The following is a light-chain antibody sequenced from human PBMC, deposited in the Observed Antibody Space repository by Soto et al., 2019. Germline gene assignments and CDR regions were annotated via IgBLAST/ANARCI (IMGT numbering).Light chain of an antibody. CDR3: GTWDSSLSGYV. J-gene: IGLJ1*01. V-gene: IGLV1-51*01. CDR1: RSNIGNNY. CDR2: DNN. Sequence: QSVLTQAPAVSSAPGQMVTISCSGSRSNIGNNYVSWYQQLSGTAPKLLIYDNNKRPSGIPDRFSGSKSGTSATLGITGLQTRDEADYYCGTWDSSLSGYVFGTGTKVTVL.